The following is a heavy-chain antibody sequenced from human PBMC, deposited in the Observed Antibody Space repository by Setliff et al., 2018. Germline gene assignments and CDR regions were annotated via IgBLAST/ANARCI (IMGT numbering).Heavy chain of an antibody. V-gene: IGHV3-7*01. CDR1: GFTFTNYW. CDR3: ATSDWYAAFDH. D-gene: IGHD6-19*01. CDR2: IKQDESEK. Sequence: QPGGSLRLSCAASGFTFTNYWINWVRQVPGKGLEWVANIKQDESEKHYVGSVKGRFTISRDNARNSVYLQMNSLRAEDAAVYYCATSDWYAAFDHWGQGTLVTVSS. J-gene: IGHJ4*02.